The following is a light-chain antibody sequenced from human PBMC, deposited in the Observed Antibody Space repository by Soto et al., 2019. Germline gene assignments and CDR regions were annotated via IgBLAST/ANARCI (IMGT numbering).Light chain of an antibody. CDR2: DVG. CDR1: SSDLGSYNR. CDR3: SSYTSSSTYV. J-gene: IGLJ1*01. V-gene: IGLV2-14*03. Sequence: QSALTQPASVSGSPGQSITISCTGTSSDLGSYNRVSWYQQHPGKVPKLMIYDVGSRPSGVSSRFSGSRSGNTASLTISGLQAEDEADYYCSSYTSSSTYVFGTGTKLTVL.